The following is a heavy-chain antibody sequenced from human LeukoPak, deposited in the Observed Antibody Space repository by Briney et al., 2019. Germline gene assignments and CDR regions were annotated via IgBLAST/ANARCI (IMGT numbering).Heavy chain of an antibody. J-gene: IGHJ4*02. CDR1: GFTFSSYA. D-gene: IGHD6-13*01. CDR2: ISSSSSTI. Sequence: GGSLRLSCAASGFTFSSYAMHWVRQAPGKGLEWVSYISSSSSTIYYADSVKGRFTISRDNAKNSLYLQMNSLRAEDTAVYYCARRAPSWAAAAYFDYWGQGTLVTVSS. V-gene: IGHV3-48*01. CDR3: ARRAPSWAAAAYFDY.